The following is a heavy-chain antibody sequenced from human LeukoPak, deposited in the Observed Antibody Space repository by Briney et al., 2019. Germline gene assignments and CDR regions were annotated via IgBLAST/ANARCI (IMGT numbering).Heavy chain of an antibody. D-gene: IGHD4-17*01. CDR3: ARRGYGDYAYYFDY. Sequence: SETLSLTCTVSGGSISSYYWSWIRQPPGKGLEWIGYIYYRGSTNYNPSLKSRVTISVDTSKNQFSLKLSSVTAADTAVYFCARRGYGDYAYYFDYWGQGTLVNVSS. V-gene: IGHV4-59*08. J-gene: IGHJ4*02. CDR2: IYYRGST. CDR1: GGSISSYY.